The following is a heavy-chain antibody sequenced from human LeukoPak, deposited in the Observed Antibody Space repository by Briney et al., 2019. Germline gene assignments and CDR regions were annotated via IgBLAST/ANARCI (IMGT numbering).Heavy chain of an antibody. CDR2: FSGSSST. CDR3: GRDRSGD. V-gene: IGHV4-30-2*01. Sequence: SETLSLTCAVSGGSISSGGYSWSWIRQPPGKGLEWIGNFSGSSSTSYNPSLKSRVTISVVKSRNQFSLKLSSVTAADTAVYYCGRDRSGDWGQGTMVTVSS. D-gene: IGHD7-27*01. CDR1: GGSISSGGYS. J-gene: IGHJ3*01.